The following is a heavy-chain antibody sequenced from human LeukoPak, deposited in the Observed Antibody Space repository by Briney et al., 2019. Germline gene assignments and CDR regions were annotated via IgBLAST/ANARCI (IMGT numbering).Heavy chain of an antibody. J-gene: IGHJ5*02. V-gene: IGHV1-2*02. D-gene: IGHD3-3*01. Sequence: ASVKVSCKASGYTFTGYYMHWVRQAPGQGLEWMGWINPNSGGTNYAQKFQGRVTMTRDTSISTAYMELSRLRSDDTAVYYCATRSGYNYNWFDPWGQGTLVTVSS. CDR2: INPNSGGT. CDR1: GYTFTGYY. CDR3: ATRSGYNYNWFDP.